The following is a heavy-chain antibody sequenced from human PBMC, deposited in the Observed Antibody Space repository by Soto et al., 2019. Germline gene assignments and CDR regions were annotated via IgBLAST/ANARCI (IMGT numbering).Heavy chain of an antibody. J-gene: IGHJ4*02. CDR3: AKDQGPMIVVVSPFDY. D-gene: IGHD3-22*01. CDR2: ISGSGGST. Sequence: GGSLRLSCAASGFTFSSYAMSWVRQAPGKGLEWVSAISGSGGSTYYADSVKGRFTISRDNSKNTLYLQMNSLRAEDTAVYYCAKDQGPMIVVVSPFDYWGQGTLVTVSS. CDR1: GFTFSSYA. V-gene: IGHV3-23*01.